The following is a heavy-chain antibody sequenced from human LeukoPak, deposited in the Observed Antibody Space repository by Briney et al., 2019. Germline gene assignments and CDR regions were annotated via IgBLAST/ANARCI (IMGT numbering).Heavy chain of an antibody. D-gene: IGHD1-1*01. CDR1: GFTFSSYA. CDR3: ARGQLERFGDADY. CDR2: ISSNGDSA. V-gene: IGHV3-64*01. Sequence: PGGSLRLSCAVSGFTFSSYAMHWVRQAPGKGLEYVSAISSNGDSAYYAHSVKGRFTISRDNSKNTLYLQMNSLRAEDTAVYYCARGQLERFGDADYWGQGTLVTVSS. J-gene: IGHJ4*02.